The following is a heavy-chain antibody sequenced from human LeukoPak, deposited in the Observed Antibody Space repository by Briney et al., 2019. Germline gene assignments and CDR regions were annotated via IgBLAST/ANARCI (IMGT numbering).Heavy chain of an antibody. V-gene: IGHV3-48*03. CDR2: ISSSGSTL. Sequence: GGTLRLSCAASGFTFSSYEMNWVRQAPGKGLEWVSYISSSGSTLYYADSVKGRFTISRDNAKNSLYLQMNSLRAEDTAVYYCAELGITMIGGVWGKGTTVTISS. J-gene: IGHJ6*04. D-gene: IGHD3-10*02. CDR3: AELGITMIGGV. CDR1: GFTFSSYE.